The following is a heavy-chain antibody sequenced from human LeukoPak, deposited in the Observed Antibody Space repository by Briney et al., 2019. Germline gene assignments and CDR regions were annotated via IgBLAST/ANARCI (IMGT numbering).Heavy chain of an antibody. J-gene: IGHJ4*02. D-gene: IGHD3-10*01. CDR3: ARSSGPNTHFDY. Sequence: SVKLSCKASGGTFSSYAISWVRQAPGQGLEWMGRIIPIFGIANYAQKFQGRVTITADKSTSTAYMELSSLRSEDTAVYYCARSSGPNTHFDYWGQGTLVTVSS. CDR2: IIPIFGIA. CDR1: GGTFSSYA. V-gene: IGHV1-69*04.